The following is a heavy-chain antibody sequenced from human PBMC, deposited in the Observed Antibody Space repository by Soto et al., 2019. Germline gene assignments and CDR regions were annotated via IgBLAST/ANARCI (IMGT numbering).Heavy chain of an antibody. V-gene: IGHV3-23*01. J-gene: IGHJ4*02. CDR2: ISGSGGST. CDR1: GFTFSSYA. CDR3: AKTTGHGVTMVIKEIDY. Sequence: PGGSLRLCCAASGFTFSSYAMSWVRQAPGKGLEWVSAISGSGGSTYYADSVKGRFTISRDNSKNTLYLQMNSLRAEDTAVYYCAKTTGHGVTMVIKEIDYWGQGTLVTVSS. D-gene: IGHD3-22*01.